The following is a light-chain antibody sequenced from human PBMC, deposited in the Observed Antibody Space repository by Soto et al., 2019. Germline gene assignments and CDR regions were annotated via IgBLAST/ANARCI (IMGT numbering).Light chain of an antibody. Sequence: XLSLSPGERATLSCRASQSVSSYLAWYQQKPGQAPRLLIYDASNRATGIPARFSGSGSGTDFTLTISSLEPEDFAVYYCQQRSNWLTFGGGTKVEIK. CDR2: DAS. CDR1: QSVSSY. J-gene: IGKJ4*01. CDR3: QQRSNWLT. V-gene: IGKV3-11*01.